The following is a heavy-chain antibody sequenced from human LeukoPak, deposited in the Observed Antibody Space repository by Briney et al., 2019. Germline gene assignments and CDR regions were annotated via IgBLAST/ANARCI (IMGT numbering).Heavy chain of an antibody. J-gene: IGHJ4*02. Sequence: GGSLRLSCVASGFTFSTHWMSWVRQVPGKGLEWVANIKEDGSAKYYVDSVKGRFTISRDNAKKSLYLQMDSLRAEDSAVYYCASGYLDDFWSGHFWGQGTQVTVSS. CDR2: IKEDGSAK. CDR3: ASGYLDDFWSGHF. V-gene: IGHV3-7*01. D-gene: IGHD3-3*01. CDR1: GFTFSTHW.